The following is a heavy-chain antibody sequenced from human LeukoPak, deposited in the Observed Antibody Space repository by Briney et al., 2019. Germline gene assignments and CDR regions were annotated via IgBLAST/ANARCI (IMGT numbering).Heavy chain of an antibody. CDR1: GGSYSGYY. J-gene: IGHJ3*02. CDR2: INHSGST. D-gene: IGHD6-19*01. CDR3: ARYSSSDAFDI. Sequence: SETLSLTCAVYGGSYSGYYWSWIRQPPGKGLEWIGEINHSGSTNYNPSLKSRVTISVDTSKNQFSLKLSSVTAADTAVYYCARYSSSDAFDIWGQGTMVTVSS. V-gene: IGHV4-34*01.